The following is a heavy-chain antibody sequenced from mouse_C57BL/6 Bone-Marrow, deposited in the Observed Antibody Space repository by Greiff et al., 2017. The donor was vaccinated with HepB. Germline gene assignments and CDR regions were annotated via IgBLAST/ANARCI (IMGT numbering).Heavy chain of an antibody. V-gene: IGHV1-39*01. J-gene: IGHJ4*01. D-gene: IGHD2-3*01. CDR3: ASPIYDGYCEGAMDY. CDR2: IYPNYGTT. Sequence: EVQLQESGAELASPGASVKISCKASGYSFTDYNMNWVKQSNGQSLEWIGVIYPNYGTTSYNQKFKGKATLTVDQSSSTAYMQLNSLTSEDSAVYFCASPIYDGYCEGAMDYWGQGTSVTVSS. CDR1: GYSFTDYN.